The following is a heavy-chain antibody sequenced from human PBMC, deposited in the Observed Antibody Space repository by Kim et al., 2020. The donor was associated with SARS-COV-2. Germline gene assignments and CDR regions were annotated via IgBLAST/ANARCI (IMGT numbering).Heavy chain of an antibody. CDR2: IGGGGGTP. V-gene: IGHV3-23*01. CDR1: GFTFVTFA. D-gene: IGHD3-3*01. CDR3: AKRAFGAVTIFDY. Sequence: GGSLRLSCAASGFTFVTFAMSWVRQSPGRGLEWVAGIGGGGGTPDYADSVKGRFTISRDNSKSTVYLQMDSLRVDDTAVYYCAKRAFGAVTIFDYWGQGALVTVSS. J-gene: IGHJ4*02.